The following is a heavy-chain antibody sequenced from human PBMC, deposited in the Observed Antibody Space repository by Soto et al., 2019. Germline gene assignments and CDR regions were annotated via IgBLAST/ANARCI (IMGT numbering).Heavy chain of an antibody. CDR1: GFTFSSYA. Sequence: GGSLRLSXAASGFTFSSYAMSWVHQAPGKGLEWVSAISGSGGSTYYADSVKGRFTISRDNSKNTLYLQMNSLRAEDTAVYYCAKDSHSILVYYGSVPWYFDYWGQGTLVTVSS. D-gene: IGHD3-10*01. V-gene: IGHV3-23*01. CDR3: AKDSHSILVYYGSVPWYFDY. J-gene: IGHJ4*02. CDR2: ISGSGGST.